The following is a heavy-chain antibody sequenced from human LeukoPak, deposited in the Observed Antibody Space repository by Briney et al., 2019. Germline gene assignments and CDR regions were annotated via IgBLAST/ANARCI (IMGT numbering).Heavy chain of an antibody. J-gene: IGHJ5*02. Sequence: GASVKVSCKASGYTFTSHCMHWVRQPPGPGLEKKGIINPSGGSTSYAQKFQGRVTMTRDTSTSTVYMELSSLRSEDTAVYYCARDYGVSYCSSTSCYYGWFDPWGHGTLGTVSS. CDR2: INPSGGST. CDR3: ARDYGVSYCSSTSCYYGWFDP. V-gene: IGHV1-46*01. D-gene: IGHD2-2*01. CDR1: GYTFTSHC.